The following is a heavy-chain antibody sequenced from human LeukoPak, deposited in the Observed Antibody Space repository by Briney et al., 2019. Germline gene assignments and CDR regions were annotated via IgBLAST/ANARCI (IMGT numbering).Heavy chain of an antibody. CDR3: ARAPATWGNYFDY. D-gene: IGHD5-12*01. V-gene: IGHV4-59*01. CDR1: GGSISSYY. Sequence: SETLSLTCTVSGGSISSYYSSWIRQPPGKGLEWIGYIYYSGSTNYNPSLKSRVTISVDTSKNQFSLKLSSVTTADTAVYYCARAPATWGNYFDYWGQGTLVTVSS. J-gene: IGHJ4*02. CDR2: IYYSGST.